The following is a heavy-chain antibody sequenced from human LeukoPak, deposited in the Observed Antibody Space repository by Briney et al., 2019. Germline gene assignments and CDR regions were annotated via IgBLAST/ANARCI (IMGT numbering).Heavy chain of an antibody. CDR1: GFTFSSYA. Sequence: PGGSLRLSCAASGFTFSSYAMSWVRQAPGKGLEWVSTITDSGGTTFYADSVKGRFTISRDNSKNTVYLQMNSLRAEDTAVYYCGKLWRGSPPRFFGPGGQGPRVPVPS. J-gene: IGHJ5*02. D-gene: IGHD3-16*01. CDR3: GKLWRGSPPRFFGP. V-gene: IGHV3-23*01. CDR2: ITDSGGTT.